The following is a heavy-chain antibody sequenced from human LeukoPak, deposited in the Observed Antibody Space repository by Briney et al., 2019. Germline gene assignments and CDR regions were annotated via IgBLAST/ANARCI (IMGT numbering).Heavy chain of an antibody. J-gene: IGHJ6*02. CDR3: GGYCSSNSCYIPTADGMDV. Sequence: PGRSLRLSCSASGFTFGLYAMLGVRQAPGKGLQWVAYISYDGSRKYYVDSVKGRFTISRDNSKNTLYLQTNSLRAEDTAVYYCGGYCSSNSCYIPTADGMDVWGQGTTVTVSS. D-gene: IGHD2-2*02. CDR2: ISYDGSRK. CDR1: GFTFGLYA. V-gene: IGHV3-30*04.